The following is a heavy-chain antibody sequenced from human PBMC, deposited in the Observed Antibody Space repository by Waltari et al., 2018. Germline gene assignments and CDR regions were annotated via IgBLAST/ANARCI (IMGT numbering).Heavy chain of an antibody. V-gene: IGHV3-7*01. CDR2: INQDERYK. J-gene: IGHJ4*02. Sequence: EVQLVESGGDLVQPGGSLRLSCAASGFSFDSYWMTWVRQAPGKGLEWVANINQDERYKNYVDSVKGRFTVSRDNAKNSLYLQMNKLRVEDTGGYYCARELYSYGYIVVWGQGTRVTVSS. D-gene: IGHD5-18*01. CDR1: GFSFDSYW. CDR3: ARELYSYGYIVV.